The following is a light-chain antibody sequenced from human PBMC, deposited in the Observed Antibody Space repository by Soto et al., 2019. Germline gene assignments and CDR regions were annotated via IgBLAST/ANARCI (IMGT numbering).Light chain of an antibody. Sequence: EIVLTQSPATLSLSPGERATLSCRASQSVSSYLAWYQQKPGQAPRLLIYDASNGATGIPARFSGSGSGTDFTLTISSLEPEDFAVYYCQQRSNLATFGPGTKVDIK. CDR2: DAS. J-gene: IGKJ3*01. V-gene: IGKV3-11*01. CDR3: QQRSNLAT. CDR1: QSVSSY.